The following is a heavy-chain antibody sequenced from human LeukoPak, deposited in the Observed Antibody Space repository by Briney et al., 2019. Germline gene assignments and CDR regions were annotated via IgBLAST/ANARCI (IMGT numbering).Heavy chain of an antibody. Sequence: PGGSLRLSCAASGFTVSSNYMSWVRQAPGKGLEWVLVIYSGGSTYYADSVKGRFTISRDNSKNTLYLQMNSLRAEDTAVYYCARGGPSHYYGSGSYIYWGQGTLVTVSS. D-gene: IGHD3-10*01. J-gene: IGHJ4*02. CDR2: IYSGGST. V-gene: IGHV3-66*01. CDR3: ARGGPSHYYGSGSYIY. CDR1: GFTVSSNY.